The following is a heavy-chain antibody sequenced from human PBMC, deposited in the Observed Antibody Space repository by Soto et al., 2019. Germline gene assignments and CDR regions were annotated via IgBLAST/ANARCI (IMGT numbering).Heavy chain of an antibody. D-gene: IGHD6-6*01. V-gene: IGHV1-18*01. CDR3: ARVPLPSSSSDYFDY. CDR2: ISAYNGNT. J-gene: IGHJ4*02. CDR1: GYTFTSYG. Sequence: ASVKVSCKASGYTFTSYGISWVRQAPGQGLEWMGWISAYNGNTNYAQKLQGRVTMTTDTSTSTAYMELRSLRSDDTAVYYCARVPLPSSSSDYFDYWGQGTLVTVSS.